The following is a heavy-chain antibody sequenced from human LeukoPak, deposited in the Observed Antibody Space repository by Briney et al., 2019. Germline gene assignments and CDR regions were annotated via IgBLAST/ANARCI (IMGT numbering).Heavy chain of an antibody. Sequence: ASVKVSCKASGYTFTGYYMHWVRQAPGQGLEWMGWINPNSGGTNYAQKFQGRVTMTRDTSISTAYMELSRLRSDDTAVYYCARLAVAGHYFDYWGQGTLVTVSS. CDR1: GYTFTGYY. CDR2: INPNSGGT. J-gene: IGHJ4*02. V-gene: IGHV1-2*02. CDR3: ARLAVAGHYFDY. D-gene: IGHD6-19*01.